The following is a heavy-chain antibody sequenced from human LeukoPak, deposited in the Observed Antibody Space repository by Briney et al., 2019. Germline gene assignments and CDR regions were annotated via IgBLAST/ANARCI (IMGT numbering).Heavy chain of an antibody. CDR3: ARVQLELAGAPKQYGMDV. D-gene: IGHD1-7*01. V-gene: IGHV1-69*13. CDR2: IISIFGTA. J-gene: IGHJ6*02. Sequence: SVKVSCKASGGTFISYAISWVRQAPGQGLEWMGGIISIFGTANYAQKFQGRVTITADESTSTAYMGLSSLRSEDTAVYYCARVQLELAGAPKQYGMDVWGQGTTVTVSS. CDR1: GGTFISYA.